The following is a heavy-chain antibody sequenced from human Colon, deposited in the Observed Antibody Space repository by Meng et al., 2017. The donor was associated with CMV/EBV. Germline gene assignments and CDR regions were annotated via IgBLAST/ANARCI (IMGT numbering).Heavy chain of an antibody. CDR1: GFTFSSYA. Sequence: GESLKISCAASGFTFSSYAMSWVRQAPGKGLEWVSAISGSGGSTYYADSVKGRFTISRDNSKNTLYLHMNSLRAEDTAVYYCAKWGGSGSSDDYYYYYGMDVWGQGTTVTVSS. CDR3: AKWGGSGSSDDYYYYYGMDV. D-gene: IGHD3-10*01. CDR2: ISGSGGST. J-gene: IGHJ6*02. V-gene: IGHV3-23*01.